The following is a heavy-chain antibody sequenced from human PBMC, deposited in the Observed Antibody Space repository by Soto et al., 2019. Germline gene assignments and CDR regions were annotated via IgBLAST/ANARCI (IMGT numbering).Heavy chain of an antibody. J-gene: IGHJ5*02. D-gene: IGHD3-3*01. Sequence: GGSLRLSCAASGFTFSSYAMSWVRQAPGKGLEWVSAISGSGGSTYYADYVKGRFTISRDNTKNTLYLQMNSLRAEDTAVYYCAHHYDFWSGPSPGWFDPWGQGTLVTVSS. V-gene: IGHV3-23*01. CDR2: ISGSGGST. CDR3: AHHYDFWSGPSPGWFDP. CDR1: GFTFSSYA.